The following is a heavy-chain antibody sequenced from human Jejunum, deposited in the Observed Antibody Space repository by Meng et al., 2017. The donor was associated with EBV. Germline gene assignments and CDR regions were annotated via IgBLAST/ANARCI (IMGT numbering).Heavy chain of an antibody. J-gene: IGHJ4*02. V-gene: IGHV1-3*04. D-gene: IGHD2-15*01. CDR3: VKKGTRLTTHGYHFDY. Sequence: QVSLVQSWAEVKGPGDSVKVSCKASGSTFNSYAIYWVRQAPGQRLEWMGWIHTDNGGTKYSQEFQDRVTITRDTSASTAYMEISSLRSEDTAVYYCVKKGTRLTTHGYHFDYWGQGTLVTVSS. CDR1: GSTFNSYA. CDR2: IHTDNGGT.